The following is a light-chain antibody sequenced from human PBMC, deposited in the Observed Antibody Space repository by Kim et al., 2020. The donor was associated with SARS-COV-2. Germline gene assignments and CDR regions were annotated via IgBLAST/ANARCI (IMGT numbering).Light chain of an antibody. J-gene: IGLJ3*02. V-gene: IGLV3-1*01. CDR2: RHN. CDR1: KLGDKY. CDR3: QAWDSSIVV. Sequence: SVSPGQTARISCSGDKLGDKYACWYQQKPGQSPVLVIFRHNKRPSGIPERFSGSNSGNTATLTISGTQAMDEADYYCQAWDSSIVVFGGGTQLTVL.